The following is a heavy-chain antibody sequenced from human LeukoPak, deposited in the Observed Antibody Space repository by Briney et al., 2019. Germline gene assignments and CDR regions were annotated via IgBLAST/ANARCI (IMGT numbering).Heavy chain of an antibody. CDR2: IRYDGSNK. D-gene: IGHD4-11*01. V-gene: IGHV3-30*02. CDR3: AKDDYSNYGPFDY. CDR1: RFTFSSYG. J-gene: IGHJ4*02. Sequence: GGSLRLSCAASRFTFSSYGMHWVRQAPGKGLEWVAFIRYDGSNKYYADSVKGRFTISRDNSKNTLYLQMNSLRAEDTAVYYCAKDDYSNYGPFDYWGQGTLVTVSS.